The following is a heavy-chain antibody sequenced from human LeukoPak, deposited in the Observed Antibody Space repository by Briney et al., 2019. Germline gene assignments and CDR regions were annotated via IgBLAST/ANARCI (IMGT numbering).Heavy chain of an antibody. J-gene: IGHJ5*02. CDR2: IYYSGST. CDR1: GGSISSYY. D-gene: IGHD4-17*01. V-gene: IGHV4-59*01. CDR3: ARDLLYGDYVGVGWFDP. Sequence: SETLSLTCTVSGGSISSYYWSWIRQPPGKGLEWIGYIYYSGSTNYNPSLKSRVTISVDTSRNQFSLKLSSVTAADTAVYYCARDLLYGDYVGVGWFDPWGQGTLVTVSS.